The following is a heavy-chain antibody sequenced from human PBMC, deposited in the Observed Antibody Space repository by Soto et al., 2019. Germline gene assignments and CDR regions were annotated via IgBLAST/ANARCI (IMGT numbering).Heavy chain of an antibody. CDR3: ANLEMATITHNWFDP. Sequence: ASVKVSCKASGYTFTGYYMHWVRQAPGQGPEWMGWINPNSGGTNYAQKFQGRVTMTRDTSISTAYVELSRLRSDDTAVYYCANLEMATITHNWFDPWGQGTLVTVSS. V-gene: IGHV1-2*02. CDR1: GYTFTGYY. D-gene: IGHD5-12*01. J-gene: IGHJ5*02. CDR2: INPNSGGT.